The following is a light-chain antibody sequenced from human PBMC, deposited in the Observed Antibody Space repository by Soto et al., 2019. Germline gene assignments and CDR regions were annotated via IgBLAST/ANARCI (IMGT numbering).Light chain of an antibody. J-gene: IGKJ1*01. CDR1: QSVNSNY. CDR2: GAS. CDR3: QQYHSTPQT. V-gene: IGKV3-20*01. Sequence: EIVLTQSPGTLSLSPGERATLSCRASQSVNSNYLAWYQRKPGQAPRLLIYGASNRATDIPYRFSASGSGTDFTLTITRLEAEDFAVYYCQQYHSTPQTFGQGTKVEVK.